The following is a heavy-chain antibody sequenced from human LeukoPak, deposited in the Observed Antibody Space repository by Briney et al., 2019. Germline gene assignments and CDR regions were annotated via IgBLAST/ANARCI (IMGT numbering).Heavy chain of an antibody. CDR2: INPNSGGT. D-gene: IGHD5-12*01. J-gene: IGHJ4*02. V-gene: IGHV1-2*02. Sequence: ASVTVSFKASGYTFTGYYMHWVRQAPGQGLEWMGWINPNSGGTNYAQKFQGRVTMTRDTSISTAYMELSRLRSDDTAVYYCARDSPTKRGYSGYDLDDWGQGTLVTVSS. CDR3: ARDSPTKRGYSGYDLDD. CDR1: GYTFTGYY.